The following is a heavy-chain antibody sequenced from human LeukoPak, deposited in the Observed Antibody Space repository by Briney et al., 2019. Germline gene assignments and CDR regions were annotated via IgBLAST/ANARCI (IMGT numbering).Heavy chain of an antibody. Sequence: PGGSLRLSCAASGFTFSGSAMHWVRQASGKGLEWVGRIRSKANSYATAYAASVKGRFTVSRDDSKNTAYLQMNSLTAEDTAVYYCSSSLWFGELLKAFDLWGRGTLVTVSS. CDR2: IRSKANSYAT. J-gene: IGHJ2*01. D-gene: IGHD3-10*01. V-gene: IGHV3-73*01. CDR3: SSSLWFGELLKAFDL. CDR1: GFTFSGSA.